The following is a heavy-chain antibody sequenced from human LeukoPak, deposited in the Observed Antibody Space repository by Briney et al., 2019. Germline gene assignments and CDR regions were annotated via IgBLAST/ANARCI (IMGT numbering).Heavy chain of an antibody. CDR2: ISYDGSNK. CDR1: GFTFSSYA. J-gene: IGHJ5*02. D-gene: IGHD6-13*01. V-gene: IGHV3-30*04. Sequence: WGSLRLSCAASGFTFSSYAMHWVRQVPGKGLEWVAVISYDGSNKYYADSVKGRFTISRDNSKNTLYLQMNSLRAEDTAVYYCARDGVLGQQLVRGWFDPWGQGTLVTVSS. CDR3: ARDGVLGQQLVRGWFDP.